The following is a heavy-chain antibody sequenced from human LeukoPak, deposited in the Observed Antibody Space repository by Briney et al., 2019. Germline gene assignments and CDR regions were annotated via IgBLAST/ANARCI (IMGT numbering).Heavy chain of an antibody. CDR3: ARVMGEYSSIWPHYDYYCMDV. J-gene: IGHJ6*04. CDR2: ISRSSSYK. Sequence: PGGSLSLSSVASGFTHTSYSMDCVRQAPGKGLEWVSSISRSSSYKYYADSVKGRFTISRDNAKNSLYLQMNSLRAEDTAVYYCARVMGEYSSIWPHYDYYCMDVTGNGATATVSS. V-gene: IGHV3-21*01. CDR1: GFTHTSYS. D-gene: IGHD6-13*01.